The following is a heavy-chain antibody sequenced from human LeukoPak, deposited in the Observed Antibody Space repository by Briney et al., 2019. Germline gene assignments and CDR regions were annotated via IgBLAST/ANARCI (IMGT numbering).Heavy chain of an antibody. Sequence: PSVKVSCKASGGTFNSYAIRWVPEAPGQGLEWMGGIIPIFGTANYAQKFQGRVTITTDESTSTAYMELSSLRSEDTAVYYCATDSSNYDSSGYFYAFDISGHGTMVTVSS. CDR2: IIPIFGTA. CDR1: GGTFNSYA. CDR3: ATDSSNYDSSGYFYAFDI. V-gene: IGHV1-69*05. J-gene: IGHJ3*02. D-gene: IGHD3-22*01.